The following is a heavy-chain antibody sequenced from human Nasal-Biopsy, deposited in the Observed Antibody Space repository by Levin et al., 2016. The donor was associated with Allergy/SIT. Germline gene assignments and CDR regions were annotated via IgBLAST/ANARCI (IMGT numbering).Heavy chain of an antibody. J-gene: IGHJ2*01. CDR3: AKSSRYVWNFDL. Sequence: ASVKVSCKASGYTFTSYSMHWMRQAPGQRLEWMGWINTANTKTKYSEKFQGRLTITMDTAATTAYMELNSLRSEDTAVYYCAKSSRYVWNFDLWGRGTLVSVSS. D-gene: IGHD3-16*01. V-gene: IGHV1-3*04. CDR2: INTANTKT. CDR1: GYTFTSYS.